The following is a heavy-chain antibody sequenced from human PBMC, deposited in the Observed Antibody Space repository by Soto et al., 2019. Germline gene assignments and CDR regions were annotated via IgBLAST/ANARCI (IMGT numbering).Heavy chain of an antibody. CDR3: AKDSTDYYDSSGYPDY. D-gene: IGHD3-22*01. Sequence: GGSLRLSCAASGFTFDDYAMHWVRQAPGKGLEWVSGISWNSGSIGYADSVKGRFTISRDNAKNSLYLQMNSLRDEDTALYYCAKDSTDYYDSSGYPDYWGQGTLVTVSS. V-gene: IGHV3-9*01. J-gene: IGHJ4*02. CDR1: GFTFDDYA. CDR2: ISWNSGSI.